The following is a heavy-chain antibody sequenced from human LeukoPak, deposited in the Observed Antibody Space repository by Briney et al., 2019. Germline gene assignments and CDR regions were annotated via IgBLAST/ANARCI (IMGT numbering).Heavy chain of an antibody. Sequence: GGSLRLSCAASGFTFSSYGMHWVRQAPGKGLEWVAVIWYDGSNKYYADSVKGRFTISRDNSKNTLYLQMNSLRAEDTAVYYCALEIRDVWAICCDYWGQGTLVTVSS. J-gene: IGHJ4*02. D-gene: IGHD5-24*01. V-gene: IGHV3-33*01. CDR1: GFTFSSYG. CDR3: ALEIRDVWAICCDY. CDR2: IWYDGSNK.